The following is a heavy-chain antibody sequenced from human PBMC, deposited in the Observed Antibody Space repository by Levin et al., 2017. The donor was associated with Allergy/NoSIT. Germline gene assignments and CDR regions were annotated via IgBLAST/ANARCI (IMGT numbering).Heavy chain of an antibody. D-gene: IGHD6-19*01. CDR1: GFTFGDFA. V-gene: IGHV3-49*03. CDR3: SRGGVAGYYFDY. Sequence: GGSPRLSCTTSGFTFGDFAMTWFRQAPGKGLEWVGFIRSQPYGGTPDYAASVKGRFSISRDDSKGVAYLHMDSLKTEDTAIYFCSRGGVAGYYFDYWGQGTLVTVSS. J-gene: IGHJ4*02. CDR2: IRSQPYGGTP.